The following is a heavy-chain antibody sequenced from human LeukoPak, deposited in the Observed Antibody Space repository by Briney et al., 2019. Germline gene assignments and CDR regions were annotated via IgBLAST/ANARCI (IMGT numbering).Heavy chain of an antibody. CDR2: IYYSGSP. Sequence: PSETLSLTCTVSGGSISTYYWSWIRQPPGKGLEWIGYIYYSGSPNYNPSLKSRVTISVDTSKNQFSLKLKSVTAADTAVYYCARVPSYWGQGTLVTVSS. V-gene: IGHV4-59*01. J-gene: IGHJ4*02. CDR3: ARVPSY. CDR1: GGSISTYY.